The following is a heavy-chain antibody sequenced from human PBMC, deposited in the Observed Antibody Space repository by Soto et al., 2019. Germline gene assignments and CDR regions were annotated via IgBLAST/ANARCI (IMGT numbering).Heavy chain of an antibody. V-gene: IGHV1-69*01. CDR2: IIPIFGTA. CDR1: GGTFSSYA. J-gene: IGHJ3*02. D-gene: IGHD1-26*01. Sequence: QVQLVQSGAEVKKPGSSVKVSCKASGGTFSSYAISWVRQAPGQGLEWMGGIIPIFGTANYAQKFQGRVTSTADESTSTAYMELSSLRSEDTAVYYCARDTGPIVGATRTRAFDIWGQGTMVTVSS. CDR3: ARDTGPIVGATRTRAFDI.